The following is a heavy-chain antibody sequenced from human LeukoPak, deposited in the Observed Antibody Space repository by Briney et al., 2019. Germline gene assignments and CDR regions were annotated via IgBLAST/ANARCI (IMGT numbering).Heavy chain of an antibody. CDR3: AKDMNYAFDI. V-gene: IGHV3-9*01. CDR1: GFTFDDYA. Sequence: PGGSLRLSCAASGFTFDDYAIHWVRQAPGKGREWVSGISWNSGSRGYADSVKGRFTISRDNAKNSLYLQMNSLRADDTALYYCAKDMNYAFDIWGQGTMVTVSS. J-gene: IGHJ3*02. D-gene: IGHD1-7*01. CDR2: ISWNSGSR.